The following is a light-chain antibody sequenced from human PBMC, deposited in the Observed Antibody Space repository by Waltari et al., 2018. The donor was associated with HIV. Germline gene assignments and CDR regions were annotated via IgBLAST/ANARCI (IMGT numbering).Light chain of an antibody. CDR2: DVS. V-gene: IGLV2-14*01. CDR1: TSDVGGKTY. J-gene: IGLJ2*01. CDR3: SSYTRSSTL. Sequence: QSALTQPASVSGSPGQSITISCTGTTSDVGGKTYVSWYQQHPGKAPKLLIYDVSNRPSGVSNRVSGSKSGNTASLTISGLQAEDEADYYCSSYTRSSTLFGGGTKLTVL.